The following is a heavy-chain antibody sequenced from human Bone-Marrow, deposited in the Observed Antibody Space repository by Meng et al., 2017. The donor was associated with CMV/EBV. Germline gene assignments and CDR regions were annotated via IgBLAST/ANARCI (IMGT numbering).Heavy chain of an antibody. CDR1: GYTFTSYF. Sequence: ASVKVSCKASGYTFTSYFMHWVRQAPGQGLEWMGLINPSGGSTSYAQKFQDRVTMIRDTSTSTVYMELSSLTSEDTAIYYCARSYSNYDGWFDPWGQGTLVTCSS. V-gene: IGHV1-46*01. J-gene: IGHJ5*02. CDR2: INPSGGST. CDR3: ARSYSNYDGWFDP. D-gene: IGHD4-11*01.